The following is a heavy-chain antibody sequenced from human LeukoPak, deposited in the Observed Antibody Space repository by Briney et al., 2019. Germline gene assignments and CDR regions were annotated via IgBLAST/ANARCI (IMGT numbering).Heavy chain of an antibody. Sequence: GGSLRLSCAASGFTFSSYWMSWVRQAPGKGLEWVANIKQDGSEKYYVDSVQGRFTISRDNSKNTLYLQMNSLRAEDTAVYYCAKDRYYGSGNYYREFDYWGQGTLVTVSS. CDR1: GFTFSSYW. CDR2: IKQDGSEK. CDR3: AKDRYYGSGNYYREFDY. J-gene: IGHJ4*02. D-gene: IGHD3-10*01. V-gene: IGHV3-7*03.